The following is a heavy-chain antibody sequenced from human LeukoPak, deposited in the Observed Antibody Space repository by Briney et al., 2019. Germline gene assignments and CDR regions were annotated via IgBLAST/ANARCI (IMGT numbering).Heavy chain of an antibody. V-gene: IGHV3-21*01. CDR3: ARDDLRLGELSFPSY. CDR1: GFTFSSYS. CDR2: INSSSSYI. Sequence: PGGSLRLSCAASGFTFSSYSMNWVRQAPGKGLEWVSSINSSSSYIYYADSVKGRFTISRENAKNSVYLQMNSLRAEDTAVYYCARDDLRLGELSFPSYWGQGTLVTVSS. J-gene: IGHJ4*02. D-gene: IGHD3-16*02.